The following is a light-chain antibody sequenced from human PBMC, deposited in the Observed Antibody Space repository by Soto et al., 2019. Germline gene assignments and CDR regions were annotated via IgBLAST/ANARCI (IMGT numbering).Light chain of an antibody. CDR2: ATS. Sequence: EFVLTQSPGTLSLSPGERATLSCRASQSVSSNLAWYQQRPGQAPRLLIFATSRRATDIPDRFSGSGSGTDFTLTISRLEPEDFAVYYCQQYGSSPALTFGGGTKVDIK. CDR3: QQYGSSPALT. V-gene: IGKV3-20*01. J-gene: IGKJ4*01. CDR1: QSVSSN.